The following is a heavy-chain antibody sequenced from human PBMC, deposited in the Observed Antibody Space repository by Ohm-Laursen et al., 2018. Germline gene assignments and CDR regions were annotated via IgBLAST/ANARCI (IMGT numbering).Heavy chain of an antibody. CDR3: AKDLGSGSSWAPNYFDY. Sequence: SLRLSCAPSGFTLSDYWMHWVRQAPGKGLAWVSLINNLGTTTVYADSVKARFTISRDKDKNTLYLQMNSLRAEDTALYYCAKDLGSGSSWAPNYFDYWGQGTLVTVSS. CDR2: INNLGTTT. J-gene: IGHJ4*02. V-gene: IGHV3-74*01. D-gene: IGHD3-10*01. CDR1: GFTLSDYW.